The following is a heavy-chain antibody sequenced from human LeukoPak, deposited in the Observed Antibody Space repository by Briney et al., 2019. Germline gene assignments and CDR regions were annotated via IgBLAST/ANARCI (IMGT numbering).Heavy chain of an antibody. D-gene: IGHD2-15*01. CDR1: GGSISSYY. J-gene: IGHJ6*02. CDR3: ARVGCSGGSCSYGMDV. CDR2: IYYSGST. V-gene: IGHV4-59*01. Sequence: SETLSLTCTVSGGSISSYYWSWIRQPPGKGLEWIGYIYYSGSTNYNPSLKSRVTISVDTSKNQFSLKLSSVTAADTAVYYCARVGCSGGSCSYGMDVWGQGTTVTASS.